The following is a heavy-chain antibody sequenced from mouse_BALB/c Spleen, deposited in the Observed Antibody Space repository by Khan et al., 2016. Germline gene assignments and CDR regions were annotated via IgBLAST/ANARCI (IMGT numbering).Heavy chain of an antibody. D-gene: IGHD3-3*01. Sequence: VQLQQSGPELVKPGASVKMSCKASGYTFTSYVMHWVKQKSGQGLEWIGDINTYNDGTKYNAKFKGKATLTSDKSSSTAYMVLRRLTSEDSAVYSCARGGLLAYCCQGTLVTVSA. CDR3: ARGGLLAY. J-gene: IGHJ3*01. CDR1: GYTFTSYV. V-gene: IGHV1S136*01. CDR2: INTYNDGT.